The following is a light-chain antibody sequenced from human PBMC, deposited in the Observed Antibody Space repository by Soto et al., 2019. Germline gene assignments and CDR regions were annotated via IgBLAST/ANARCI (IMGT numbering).Light chain of an antibody. Sequence: DIPMTQSPSTLSASVGDRVTITCRASQSISSWLAWYQQKPGKAPKLLIYKASSLESGVPSRFSGSGSGPEFTLTISSLQPDDVATYYCQQYNSYSWTFGQGTKVEIK. CDR3: QQYNSYSWT. V-gene: IGKV1-5*03. CDR1: QSISSW. CDR2: KAS. J-gene: IGKJ1*01.